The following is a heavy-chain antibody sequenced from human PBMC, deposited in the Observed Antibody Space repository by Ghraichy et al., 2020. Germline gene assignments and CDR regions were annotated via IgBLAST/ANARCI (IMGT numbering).Heavy chain of an antibody. V-gene: IGHV1-2*02. CDR2: LNTNSGVT. D-gene: IGHD4-17*01. CDR1: GYTFTGYF. J-gene: IGHJ4*02. CDR3: VRQEAVNEGLVSF. Sequence: ASVKVSCKAAGYTFTGYFIHWVRQAPGQGPEWMGWLNTNSGVTQSAQKFRGRVTLTRDTSISTAYMELSRLKSGDTAVYYCVRQEAVNEGLVSFWGQGTLVTVSS.